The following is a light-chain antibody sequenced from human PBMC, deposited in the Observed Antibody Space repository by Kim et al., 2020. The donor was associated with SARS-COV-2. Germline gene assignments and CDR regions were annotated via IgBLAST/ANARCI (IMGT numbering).Light chain of an antibody. CDR1: SNNVGNEG. CDR3: SAWDASLSALV. CDR2: RRN. V-gene: IGLV10-54*01. Sequence: QAGLTHPPSVSKALGQTATLICTENSNNVGNEGAVWLQQQQGHPPKLLSGRRNKWPSEISERLSASRSGSTASLTITGLQPEDEADYYCSAWDASLSALVFGGGTQLTVL. J-gene: IGLJ3*02.